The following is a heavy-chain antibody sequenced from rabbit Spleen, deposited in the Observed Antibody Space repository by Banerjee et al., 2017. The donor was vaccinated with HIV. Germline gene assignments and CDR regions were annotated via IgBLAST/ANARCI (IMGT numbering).Heavy chain of an antibody. J-gene: IGHJ4*01. CDR2: INSGSSGTT. CDR1: GFSFSSSYY. D-gene: IGHD4-1*01. Sequence: QEQLEESGGDLVKPEGSLTLTCTASGFSFSSSYYMYWVRQAPGKGPEWIGCINSGSSGTTFSASWAKGRFTISRSSSTTVTLQMNSLTAADTATYFCARDPYSSGWDLWGQGTLVTVS. CDR3: ARDPYSSGWDL. V-gene: IGHV1S45*01.